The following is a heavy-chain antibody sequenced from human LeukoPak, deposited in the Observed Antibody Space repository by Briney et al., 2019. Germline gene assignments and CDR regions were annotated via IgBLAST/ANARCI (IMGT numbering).Heavy chain of an antibody. CDR3: ARGVRGRQWLRWYYYYYMDV. CDR2: IIPIFGTA. V-gene: IGHV1-69*06. CDR1: GGTFTSYA. Sequence: SVKLSCKASGGTFTSYAISWVRQAPGQGLEWMGGIIPIFGTANYAQKFQGRVTITADKSTSTAYMELSSLRSEDTAVYYCARGVRGRQWLRWYYYYYMDVWGKGTTVTVSS. D-gene: IGHD5-12*01. J-gene: IGHJ6*03.